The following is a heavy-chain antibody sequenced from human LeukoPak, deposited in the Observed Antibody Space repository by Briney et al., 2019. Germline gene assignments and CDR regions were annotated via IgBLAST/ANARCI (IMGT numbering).Heavy chain of an antibody. J-gene: IGHJ4*02. CDR1: VFTFTSYA. D-gene: IGHD2-15*01. CDR3: ATARGGY. Sequence: PGGSLRLSCAASVFTFTSYAMSSVRQAPGKGLEWVSGTSTSGGSTYYADSVKDRFTISIDNSKNTLSLQMTSLRAEDTAVYYCATARGGYWGQGTLVTVSS. V-gene: IGHV3-23*01. CDR2: TSTSGGST.